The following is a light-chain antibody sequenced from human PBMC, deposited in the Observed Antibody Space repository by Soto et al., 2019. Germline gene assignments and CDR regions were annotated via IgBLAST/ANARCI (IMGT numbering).Light chain of an antibody. CDR1: SSNIGTYR. V-gene: IGLV1-44*01. Sequence: SVLTQPPSASGTPGQSVTISCSGSSSNIGTYRVSWYQHFPGTAPRLLIYSDNQRPSGVPDRFSASKSGASASLAISGLQSEDEAYFYCAAWDDSLNGCVFGTGTKVTVL. J-gene: IGLJ1*01. CDR3: AAWDDSLNGCV. CDR2: SDN.